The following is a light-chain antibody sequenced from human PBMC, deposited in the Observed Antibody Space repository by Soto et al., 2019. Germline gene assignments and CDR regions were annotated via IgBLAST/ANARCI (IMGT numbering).Light chain of an antibody. V-gene: IGKV3-15*01. J-gene: IGKJ2*01. CDR1: QNVTTK. Sequence: ETVMTQSPATLAESPGERVTLSCRASQNVTTKLAWYQQKPGQGPRLLIYGASIRATGIPARFSGSGSGTEFTLTISSLQPEEFSVYFCQQYNYWLVYTFGQWTKLEIK. CDR2: GAS. CDR3: QQYNYWLVYT.